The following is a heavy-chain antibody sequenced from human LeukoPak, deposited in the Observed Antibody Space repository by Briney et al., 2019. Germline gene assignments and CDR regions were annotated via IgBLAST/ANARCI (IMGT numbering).Heavy chain of an antibody. J-gene: IGHJ4*02. D-gene: IGHD3-10*01. Sequence: SETLSLTCTVSGGSISSYYWSWIRQPPGKGLEWIGYIYYSGSTNYNPSLKSRVTISVDTSKNQLSLKLSSVTAADTAVYYCAARPARYYGSGSHAFDYWGQGTLVTVSS. CDR3: AARPARYYGSGSHAFDY. V-gene: IGHV4-59*01. CDR1: GGSISSYY. CDR2: IYYSGST.